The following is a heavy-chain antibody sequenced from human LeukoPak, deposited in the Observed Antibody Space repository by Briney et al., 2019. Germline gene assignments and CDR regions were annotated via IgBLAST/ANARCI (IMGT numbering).Heavy chain of an antibody. V-gene: IGHV3-74*01. D-gene: IGHD2-21*01. CDR2: INSDGSSI. CDR3: TRDYSYAMAV. J-gene: IGHJ6*02. CDR1: GFTSSSAW. Sequence: GGSLRLSCAPSGFTSSSAWMRWVRQTPGKGLVWVSRINSDGSSINYADSVKGRFTISRDNAKNMVNLQMNSLRAEDTAIYYCTRDYSYAMAVWGQGTTVTVSS.